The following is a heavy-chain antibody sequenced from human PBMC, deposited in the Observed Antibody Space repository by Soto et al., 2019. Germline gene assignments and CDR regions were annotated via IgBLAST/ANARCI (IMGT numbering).Heavy chain of an antibody. D-gene: IGHD6-13*01. V-gene: IGHV4-31*03. CDR3: ARGYRQSGYSSSWVFDY. Sequence: QVQLQESGPGLVKPSQTLSLICTVSGGSINSGGYYWNWIRQHPGKGLEWIGYIFYSGSTYNKPYLGRSATITADTTETQFSLNLSPVTAADTAVYFCARGYRQSGYSSSWVFDYWGQGTLVNVSS. J-gene: IGHJ4*02. CDR2: IFYSGST. CDR1: GGSINSGGYY.